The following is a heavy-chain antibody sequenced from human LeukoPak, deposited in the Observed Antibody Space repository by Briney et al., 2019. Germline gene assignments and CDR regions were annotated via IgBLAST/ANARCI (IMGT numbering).Heavy chain of an antibody. D-gene: IGHD3-3*01. J-gene: IGHJ6*04. CDR2: ISYDGSNK. Sequence: PGRSLRLSCAASGFTFSSYAMHWVRQAPGKGLEWVAVISYDGSNKYYADSVKGRFTISRDNSKNTLYLQMNSLRAEDTAVYYCARDTGSGFLEWLLDVWGKGTTVTVSS. V-gene: IGHV3-30*04. CDR1: GFTFSSYA. CDR3: ARDTGSGFLEWLLDV.